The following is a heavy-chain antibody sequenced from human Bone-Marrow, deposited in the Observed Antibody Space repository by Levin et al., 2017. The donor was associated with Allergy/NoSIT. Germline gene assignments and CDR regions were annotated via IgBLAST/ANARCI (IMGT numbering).Heavy chain of an antibody. D-gene: IGHD4-23*01. V-gene: IGHV4-59*01. CDR1: GGSISSYY. Sequence: LSLPFTVSGGSISSYYWTWIRQAPDPLLSFLFSLSSPFPLPSPPSLPTRVSISIDTSKNLFSLSLSSVTAADSAIYYCARAIPSGGNSYYYYYMDVWGKGITVTVSS. CDR3: ARAIPSGGNSYYYYYMDV. J-gene: IGHJ6*03. CDR2: LSSPFPL.